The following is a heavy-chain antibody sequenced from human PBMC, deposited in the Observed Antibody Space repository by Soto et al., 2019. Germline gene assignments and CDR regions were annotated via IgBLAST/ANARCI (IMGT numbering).Heavy chain of an antibody. V-gene: IGHV1-2*04. D-gene: IGHD5-12*01. CDR2: INPNSGGT. J-gene: IGHJ4*02. CDR1: GYTFTGYY. Sequence: ASVKVSCKASGYTFTGYYMHWVRQAPGQGFECMGWINPNSGGTNYAQKFQGWVTMTRDTSISTAYMELSRLRSDDTAVYYCARDVVGGYDAEYYFDYWGQGTLVTVSS. CDR3: ARDVVGGYDAEYYFDY.